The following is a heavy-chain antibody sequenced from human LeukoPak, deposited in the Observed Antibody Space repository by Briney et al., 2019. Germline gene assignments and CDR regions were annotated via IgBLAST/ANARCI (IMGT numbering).Heavy chain of an antibody. J-gene: IGHJ4*02. CDR2: ISSSGSTI. CDR1: GFTFSSYE. V-gene: IGHV3-48*03. Sequence: GGSLRLSCAASGFTFSSYEMNWIRQAPGKGLEWVSYISSSGSTIYYADSVKGRFTISRDNAKSSLYLQMNSLRAEDTAVYYCAKSFSGYSFFDYWGQGTLVTVSS. D-gene: IGHD5-18*01. CDR3: AKSFSGYSFFDY.